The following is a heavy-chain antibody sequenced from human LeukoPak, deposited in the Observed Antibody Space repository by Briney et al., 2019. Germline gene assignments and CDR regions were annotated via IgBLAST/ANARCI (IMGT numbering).Heavy chain of an antibody. CDR2: IYTSGST. CDR3: ARHEYSSGWYVLSG. V-gene: IGHV4-4*07. Sequence: SETLSLTCTVSGGSISSYYWSWIRQPAGKGLEWIGRIYTSGSTNYNPSLKSRVTMSVDTSKNQFSLKLSSVTAADAAVYYCARHEYSSGWYVLSGWGQGTLVTVSS. D-gene: IGHD6-19*01. CDR1: GGSISSYY. J-gene: IGHJ4*02.